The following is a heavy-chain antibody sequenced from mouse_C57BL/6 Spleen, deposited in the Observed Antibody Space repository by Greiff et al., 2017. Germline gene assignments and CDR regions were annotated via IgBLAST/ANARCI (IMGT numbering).Heavy chain of an antibody. Sequence: EVKLQESGGGLVQPKGSLKLSCAASGFTFNTYAMHWVRQAPGKGLEWVARIRSKSSNYATYYADSVKDRFTISRDDSQSMLYLQMNNLKTEDTAMYYCVRDPAYYSNYGGDYYAMDYWGQGTSVTVSA. D-gene: IGHD2-5*01. CDR3: VRDPAYYSNYGGDYYAMDY. CDR1: GFTFNTYA. V-gene: IGHV10-3*01. J-gene: IGHJ4*01. CDR2: IRSKSSNYAT.